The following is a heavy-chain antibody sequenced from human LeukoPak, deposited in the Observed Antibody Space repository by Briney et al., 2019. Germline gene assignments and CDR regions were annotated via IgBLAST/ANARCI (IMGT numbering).Heavy chain of an antibody. Sequence: SETLSLTCTVSGGSISGYYWTWIRQPPGKGLEWIGEINHSGSTNYNPSLKSRVTISVDTSKNQFSLKLSSVTAADTAVYYCARLRGYSSSWTYYYYYYYMDVWGKGTTVTISS. CDR1: GGSISGYY. CDR3: ARLRGYSSSWTYYYYYYYMDV. V-gene: IGHV4-34*01. J-gene: IGHJ6*03. D-gene: IGHD6-13*01. CDR2: INHSGST.